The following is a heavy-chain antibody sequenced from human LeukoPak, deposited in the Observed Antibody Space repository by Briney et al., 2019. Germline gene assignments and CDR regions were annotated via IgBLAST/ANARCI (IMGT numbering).Heavy chain of an antibody. Sequence: GGSLRLSCAASGFTFRSYELNWVRQSPGKGREGISYISSSGSTLYYADSVKGRFTIPRDDDKNSLYLQMNTLRVEDMAIYYCAKDEGPSVDGDYFDYWGQGTLVTVSS. CDR1: GFTFRSYE. CDR3: AKDEGPSVDGDYFDY. CDR2: ISSSGSTL. D-gene: IGHD3-10*01. J-gene: IGHJ4*02. V-gene: IGHV3-48*03.